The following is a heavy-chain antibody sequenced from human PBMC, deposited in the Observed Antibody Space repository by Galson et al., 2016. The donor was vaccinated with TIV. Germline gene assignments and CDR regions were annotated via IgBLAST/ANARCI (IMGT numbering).Heavy chain of an antibody. CDR2: INGDGTEI. V-gene: IGHV3-7*01. CDR1: RSTFSSSW. J-gene: IGHJ4*02. Sequence: SLRLSCADSRSTFSSSWMNWVRQAPGKGLEWVANINGDGTEIKYADSVKGRSTISRDNAKNSLYLQMSNLRVEDTAIYYCAQWLGTSNSWGQGTLVTVSS. D-gene: IGHD6-19*01. CDR3: AQWLGTSNS.